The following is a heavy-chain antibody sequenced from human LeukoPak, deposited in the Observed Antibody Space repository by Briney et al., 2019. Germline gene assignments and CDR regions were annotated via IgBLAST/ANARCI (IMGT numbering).Heavy chain of an antibody. J-gene: IGHJ5*02. Sequence: SGGSLRLSCAASGFTFSSYAMSWVRQAPGKGLEWVSAISGSGGSTYYAYSLKRRFTISRDNSKNPLYLQMNSLRAEDTAVYYCAKEGYSSSWYSLYNWFDPWGQGTLVTVSS. CDR2: ISGSGGST. V-gene: IGHV3-23*01. CDR3: AKEGYSSSWYSLYNWFDP. D-gene: IGHD6-13*01. CDR1: GFTFSSYA.